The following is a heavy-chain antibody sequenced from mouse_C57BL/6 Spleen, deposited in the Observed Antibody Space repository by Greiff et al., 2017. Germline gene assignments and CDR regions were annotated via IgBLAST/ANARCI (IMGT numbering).Heavy chain of an antibody. J-gene: IGHJ2*01. V-gene: IGHV1-50*01. CDR2: IDPSDSYT. CDR1: GYTFTSYW. Sequence: VQLQQPGAELVKPGASVKLSCKASGYTFTSYWMQWVKQRPGQGLEWIGEIDPSDSYTNYNQKFKGKATLTVDTSSSTAYMQLSSLTSEDSAVYYCARPYYSNYSDYWGQGTTLTVSS. CDR3: ARPYYSNYSDY. D-gene: IGHD2-5*01.